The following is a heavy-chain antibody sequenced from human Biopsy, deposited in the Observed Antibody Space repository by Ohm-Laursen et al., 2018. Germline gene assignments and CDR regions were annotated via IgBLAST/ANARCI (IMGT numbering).Heavy chain of an antibody. V-gene: IGHV4-59*02. CDR3: ARDSGILNYGNFKYYHYYGMDV. CDR2: IYYSVMT. Sequence: SDTLSLTCPVSGDSVTKYYWSWIRQPPGQGLEWIGHIYYSVMTSSNPSLQSRVSISVDTSRNQVSLTLSSVTAADTAVYYCARDSGILNYGNFKYYHYYGMDVWGQGTKVTVSS. CDR1: GDSVTKYY. D-gene: IGHD4-11*01. J-gene: IGHJ6*02.